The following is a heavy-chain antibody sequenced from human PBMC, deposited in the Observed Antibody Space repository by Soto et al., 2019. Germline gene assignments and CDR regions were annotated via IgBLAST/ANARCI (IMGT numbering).Heavy chain of an antibody. CDR2: VSPDGSSS. CDR1: GITFSNYW. D-gene: IGHD5-18*01. CDR3: ATGGYSYGWGY. V-gene: IGHV3-74*01. Sequence: EVQLVESGGGSVQPGGSLRLSCVGSGITFSNYWMHCVRQVPGKGPVWVSRVSPDGSSSSYADFVKGRFIVSRDNAKNVAYLQVNSLRADDTAVYYCATGGYSYGWGYWGQGTLVTVSS. J-gene: IGHJ4*02.